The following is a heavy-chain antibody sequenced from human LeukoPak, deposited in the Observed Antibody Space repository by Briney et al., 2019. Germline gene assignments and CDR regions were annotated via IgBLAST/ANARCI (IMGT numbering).Heavy chain of an antibody. CDR2: IYPGDSKT. CDR1: RYNFTGYW. Sequence: GESLKISCKGSRYNFTGYWIGWVRQMPGKGLEWMGIIYPGDSKTTYSPSFQGQVTISADKSSSTAYLQWTSLKASDIAMYYCARLPAGSSGWPDYWGQGTLVTVSS. J-gene: IGHJ4*02. D-gene: IGHD6-19*01. CDR3: ARLPAGSSGWPDY. V-gene: IGHV5-51*01.